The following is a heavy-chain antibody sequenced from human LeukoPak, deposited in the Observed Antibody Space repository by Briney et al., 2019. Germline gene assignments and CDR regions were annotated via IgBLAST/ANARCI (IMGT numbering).Heavy chain of an antibody. CDR1: GFTFSSNL. CDR2: INSDGRST. J-gene: IGHJ6*02. Sequence: PGGSLRLSCAASGFTFSSNLMHWVRQGPGKGLVWVSHINSDGRSTRYADSVKGRFTISRDNAKNTVYLQMNSLRAEDTAVYYCARDGEIFGVAYGMDVWGQGTTVTVSS. V-gene: IGHV3-74*01. D-gene: IGHD3-3*01. CDR3: ARDGEIFGVAYGMDV.